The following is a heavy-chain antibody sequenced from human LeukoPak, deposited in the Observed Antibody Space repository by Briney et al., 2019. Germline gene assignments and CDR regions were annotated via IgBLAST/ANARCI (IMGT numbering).Heavy chain of an antibody. D-gene: IGHD4-17*01. CDR1: GFTFSSYS. CDR2: ISSSSSYI. V-gene: IGHV3-21*01. Sequence: GGSLRLSCAASGFTFSSYSVNWVRPAPGGGLEWVSSISSSSSYIYYADSVKGRFTISRDNAKNSLYLQMNSLRAEDTAVYYCARGVPYGDYQAFDIWGQGTMVTVSS. J-gene: IGHJ3*02. CDR3: ARGVPYGDYQAFDI.